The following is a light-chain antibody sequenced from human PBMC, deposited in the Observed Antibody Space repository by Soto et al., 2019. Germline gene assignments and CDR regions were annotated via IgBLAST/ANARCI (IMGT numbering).Light chain of an antibody. J-gene: IGKJ5*01. CDR2: GAS. Sequence: IVLTQSPGTLSLSPGGRATLSCRASQSVSSSQLAWYQQKPGQAPRLLMYGASSRATGIPDRLSGSGSGTDFTLTISSLQPEDFATYFCQQSYTTPITFGQGTRLEIK. CDR3: QQSYTTPIT. CDR1: QSVSSSQ. V-gene: IGKV3-20*01.